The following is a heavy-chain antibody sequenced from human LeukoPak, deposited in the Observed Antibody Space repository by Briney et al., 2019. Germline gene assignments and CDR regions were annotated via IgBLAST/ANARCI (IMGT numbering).Heavy chain of an antibody. CDR2: IKSKTDGGTT. V-gene: IGHV3-15*01. CDR1: GFPLSNYA. Sequence: GGSLRLSCAASGFPLSNYAMSWVRQAPGKGLEWVGRIKSKTDGGTTDYTAPVKGRFTMSRDDSKNTLYLQMNSLKTEDTAVYYCTTGPFDYYGSASYLANGMDVWGQGTTVTVSS. J-gene: IGHJ6*02. D-gene: IGHD3-10*01. CDR3: TTGPFDYYGSASYLANGMDV.